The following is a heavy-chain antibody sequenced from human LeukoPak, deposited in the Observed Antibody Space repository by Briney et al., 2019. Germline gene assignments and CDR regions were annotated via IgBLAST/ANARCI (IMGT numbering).Heavy chain of an antibody. CDR2: ISSSSSYI. J-gene: IGHJ4*02. CDR1: GFTFSSYS. Sequence: PGGSLRLSCAASGFTFSSYSMNWVRQASGKGLEWVSSISSSSSYIYYADSVKGRFTISRDNAKNSLYLQMNSLRAEDTAVYYCARDNGRVVVTAMDYWGQGTLVTVSS. D-gene: IGHD2-21*02. CDR3: ARDNGRVVVTAMDY. V-gene: IGHV3-21*01.